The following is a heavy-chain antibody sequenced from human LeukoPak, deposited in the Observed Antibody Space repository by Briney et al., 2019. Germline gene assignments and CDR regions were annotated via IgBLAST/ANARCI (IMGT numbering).Heavy chain of an antibody. J-gene: IGHJ3*02. CDR2: ISAYNGNT. V-gene: IGHV1-18*01. Sequence: ASVKVSCKASGYTFTSYGISWVRQAPGQGLEWMGWISAYNGNTNYAQKLQGRVTMTTDTSTSTAYMELRSLRSDDTAVYYCARGRLNYDILTGYNDAFDIWGQGTMVTVSS. CDR3: ARGRLNYDILTGYNDAFDI. CDR1: GYTFTSYG. D-gene: IGHD3-9*01.